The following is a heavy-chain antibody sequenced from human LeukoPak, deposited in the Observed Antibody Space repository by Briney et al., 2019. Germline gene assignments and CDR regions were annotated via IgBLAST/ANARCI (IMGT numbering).Heavy chain of an antibody. Sequence: GGSLRLSCSASGFTFSSYAMHWVRQAPGKGLEWVSCISSSSSYKYYADSVKGRFTISRDNAKNSLYLQMNSLRVEDTAVYYCARDPDGYSYGYADYWGQGTLVTVSS. V-gene: IGHV3-21*01. J-gene: IGHJ4*02. CDR1: GFTFSSYA. D-gene: IGHD5-18*01. CDR2: ISSSSSYK. CDR3: ARDPDGYSYGYADY.